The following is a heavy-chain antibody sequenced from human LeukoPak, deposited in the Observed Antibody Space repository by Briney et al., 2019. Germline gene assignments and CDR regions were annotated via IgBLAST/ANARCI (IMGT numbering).Heavy chain of an antibody. Sequence: ASVKVSCKSSGYTFTSHYMHWVRQAPGQGLEWMGIINPSGGSTSYAQKFQGRVTMTRDMSTSTDYMELSSLRSEDTAVYYCARHRGGYNWFDPWGQGTLVTVSS. J-gene: IGHJ5*02. CDR1: GYTFTSHY. V-gene: IGHV1-46*01. CDR2: INPSGGST. CDR3: ARHRGGYNWFDP. D-gene: IGHD3-16*01.